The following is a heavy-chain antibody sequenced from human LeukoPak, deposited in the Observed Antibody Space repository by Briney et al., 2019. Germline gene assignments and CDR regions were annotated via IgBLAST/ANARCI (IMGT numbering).Heavy chain of an antibody. Sequence: ASVKVSCKVSGYTLTELSMHWVRQAPGKGLDWMGGFDPEDGETIYAQKFQGRVTMTEDTSTDTAYMELSSLRSEDTAVYYCATGQYQLLYGGYYYGMDVWGQGTTVTVSS. J-gene: IGHJ6*02. CDR2: FDPEDGET. D-gene: IGHD2-2*02. CDR3: ATGQYQLLYGGYYYGMDV. V-gene: IGHV1-24*01. CDR1: GYTLTELS.